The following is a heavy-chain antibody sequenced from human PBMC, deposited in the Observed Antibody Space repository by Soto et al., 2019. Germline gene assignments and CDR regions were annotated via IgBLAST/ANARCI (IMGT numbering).Heavy chain of an antibody. CDR2: INHSGST. D-gene: IGHD2-2*01. CDR3: ARGRGLYIVVQGFDY. Sequence: PSETLSLTCAVYGGSFSGYYWSWIRQPPGKGLEWIGEINHSGSTNYNPSLKSRVTISVDTSKNQFSLKLSSVTAADTAVYYCARGRGLYIVVQGFDYWGQGTLVTVSS. CDR1: GGSFSGYY. J-gene: IGHJ4*02. V-gene: IGHV4-34*01.